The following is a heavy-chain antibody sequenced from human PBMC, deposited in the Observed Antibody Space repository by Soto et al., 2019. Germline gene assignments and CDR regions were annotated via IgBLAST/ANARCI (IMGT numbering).Heavy chain of an antibody. CDR1: GFIFSNYA. CDR2: ISGSGGST. CDR3: AKQRVQQLVNYSLDY. Sequence: EVQLLDSGGGLVQPGGSLRLSCAASGFIFSNYAMSWVRQAPGKGLEWVSMISGSGGSTFYEDSVKGRFTISRDNSQNTPYVQMNSLRAEDSAIYYCAKQRVQQLVNYSLDYWGQGTLVSVSS. J-gene: IGHJ4*02. D-gene: IGHD6-13*01. V-gene: IGHV3-23*01.